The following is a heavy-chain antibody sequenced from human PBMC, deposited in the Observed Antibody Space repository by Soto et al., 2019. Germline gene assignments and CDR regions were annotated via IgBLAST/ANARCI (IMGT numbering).Heavy chain of an antibody. CDR1: EFTFSNYA. CDR2: IGADINYI. V-gene: IGHV3-23*01. J-gene: IGHJ4*02. CDR3: AKDPNGDYVGAFDS. Sequence: GGSLRLSCTASEFTFSNYAVTWVRQAPGKGLEWVSSIGADINYIYYADSVKGRFTISRDKSKNTVFLQMNSLRADDTAVYYCAKDPNGDYVGAFDSWGQGTLVTVS. D-gene: IGHD4-17*01.